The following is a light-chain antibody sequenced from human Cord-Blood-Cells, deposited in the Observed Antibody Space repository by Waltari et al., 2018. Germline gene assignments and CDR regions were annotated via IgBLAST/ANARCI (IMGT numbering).Light chain of an antibody. J-gene: IGLJ1*01. V-gene: IGLV2-14*01. CDR1: SSDVGGYNY. CDR3: SSYTSSSTLV. CDR2: DVS. Sequence: QSALTQPASVSGSPGQSITISCTGTSSDVGGYNYVSWYQQHPGKAPKLMVYDVSKRPSGVSNRFSGTKSGNTASLTISGLQADDNADYYCSSYTSSSTLVFGTGTKVTVL.